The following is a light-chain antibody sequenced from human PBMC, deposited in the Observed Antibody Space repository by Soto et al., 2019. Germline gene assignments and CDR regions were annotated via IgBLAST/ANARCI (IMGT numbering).Light chain of an antibody. CDR3: QQYNTWPPT. V-gene: IGKV3D-15*01. J-gene: IGKJ1*01. CDR2: GAA. Sequence: EIVMTQSPATLSVSPGERATLSCRASQSVSGNLAWYQQKPGQAPRLLIYGAATRATGIPARFSDSGSGTEFTLTISSLQSEDFAFYYCQQYNTWPPTFGQGTKVEIK. CDR1: QSVSGN.